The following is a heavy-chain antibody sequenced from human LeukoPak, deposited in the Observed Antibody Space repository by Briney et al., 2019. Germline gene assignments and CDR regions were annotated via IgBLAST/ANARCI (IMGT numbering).Heavy chain of an antibody. CDR1: RSTFSNYW. CDR2: IKEDGSEK. J-gene: IGHJ5*02. Sequence: PGGSLRLSCTASRSTFSNYWMSWVRQAPGKGLEWVANIKEDGSEKYYVDSVKGRFTISRDNAKNSLYLQMNSLRAEDTAVYYCARDYGVAGLFDPWGQGTLVTVSS. CDR3: ARDYGVAGLFDP. D-gene: IGHD6-19*01. V-gene: IGHV3-7*01.